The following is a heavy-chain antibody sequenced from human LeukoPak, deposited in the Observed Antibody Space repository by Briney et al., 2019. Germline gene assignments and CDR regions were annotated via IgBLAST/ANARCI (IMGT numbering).Heavy chain of an antibody. V-gene: IGHV3-30*04. CDR2: ISYDGSNK. CDR3: ASNKNPSIFGVVIGEYYMDV. J-gene: IGHJ6*03. Sequence: GGSLRLSCAASGFTFSSYAMHWVRQAPGKGLEWVAVISYDGSNKYYADSVKGRFTISRDNSKNTLYLQMNSLRAEDTAVYYCASNKNPSIFGVVIGEYYMDVWGKGTTVTVSS. D-gene: IGHD3-3*01. CDR1: GFTFSSYA.